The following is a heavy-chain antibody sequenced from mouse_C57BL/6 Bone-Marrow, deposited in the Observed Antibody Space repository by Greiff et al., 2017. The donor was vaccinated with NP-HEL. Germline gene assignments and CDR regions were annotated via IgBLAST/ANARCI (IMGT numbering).Heavy chain of an antibody. CDR1: GFSLTSYG. J-gene: IGHJ1*03. CDR3: ARGAYYGLDWYFDV. CDR2: IWSGGST. V-gene: IGHV2-2*01. Sequence: QVQLQQSGPGLVQPSQSLSITCTVSGFSLTSYGVHWVRQSPGKGLEWLGVIWSGGSTDYNAAFISRLSISKDNSKSQVFFKMNSLQADDTAIYYCARGAYYGLDWYFDVWGTGTTVTVSS. D-gene: IGHD1-1*01.